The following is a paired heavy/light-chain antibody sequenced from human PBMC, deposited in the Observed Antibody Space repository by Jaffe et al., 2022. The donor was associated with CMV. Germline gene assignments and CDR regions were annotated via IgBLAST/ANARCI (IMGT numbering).Light chain of an antibody. CDR3: QQYYITPFT. J-gene: IGKJ3*01. CDR2: RAY. Sequence: DIVMTQSPDSLAVSLGERATINCKSSQAVLHSSNNKICLAWFQQKGGQPPKLLIYRAYIRASGVPDRFSGSGSGTDFTLTISSLQAEDVAFYYCQQYYITPFTFGPGTRVDIK. CDR1: QAVLHSSNNKIC. V-gene: IGKV4-1*01.
Heavy chain of an antibody. Sequence: QVQLQESGPGLVKPSQTLSVTCAISGDSVSSTSAGWNWIRLSPSRGLEWLGRTSYRSKWWTDYATSVKSRIAINPDTSKNQVSLQLTSVTLEDTAVYFCARETDGYNPFDSWGQGILVTVSP. D-gene: IGHD6-25*01. CDR3: ARETDGYNPFDS. J-gene: IGHJ4*02. V-gene: IGHV6-1*01. CDR1: GDSVSSTSAG. CDR2: TSYRSKWWT.